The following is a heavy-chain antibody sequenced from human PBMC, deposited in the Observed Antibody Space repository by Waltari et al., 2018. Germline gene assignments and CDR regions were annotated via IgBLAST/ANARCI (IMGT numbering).Heavy chain of an antibody. Sequence: QLQLQESGPGLVKPSETLSLTCTVSGGSISSSSYYWGWIRQPPGKGLAWIGSIYYSGSTYYDPSLKSRVTMSVDTSRNQFSLKLSSVTAADTAVYYCARFMEGWLAAAIYWGQGTLVTVSS. J-gene: IGHJ4*02. D-gene: IGHD6-13*01. CDR2: IYYSGST. V-gene: IGHV4-39*01. CDR3: ARFMEGWLAAAIY. CDR1: GGSISSSSYY.